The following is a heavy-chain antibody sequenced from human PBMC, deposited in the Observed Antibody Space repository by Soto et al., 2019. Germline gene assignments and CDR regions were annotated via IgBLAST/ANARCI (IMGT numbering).Heavy chain of an antibody. D-gene: IGHD3-10*01. CDR3: ARHPFGNFDH. J-gene: IGHJ4*02. V-gene: IGHV3-7*01. Sequence: PGRSLRLSCAASGFTFSSYWMAWVRQAPGKGLEWLANIKQDGSEKYYVDSVKGRFTISRDNTKNSLYLQINSLRAEDTAVYYCARHPFGNFDHWGQGAQVTVSS. CDR1: GFTFSSYW. CDR2: IKQDGSEK.